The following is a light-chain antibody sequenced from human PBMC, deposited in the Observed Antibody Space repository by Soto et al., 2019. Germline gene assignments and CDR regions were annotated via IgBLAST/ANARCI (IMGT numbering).Light chain of an antibody. CDR1: QDIRSS. CDR2: TVS. Sequence: DIPLTQSPSFLSASVGDRLTITCRASQDIRSSLAWYQQKPGKAPNLLIYTVSTLQSGVPSRFSGSRSGTEFMLTISSLQPEEFATYYCQQFNRSPFTFGGGTKVEI. J-gene: IGKJ4*01. V-gene: IGKV1-9*01. CDR3: QQFNRSPFT.